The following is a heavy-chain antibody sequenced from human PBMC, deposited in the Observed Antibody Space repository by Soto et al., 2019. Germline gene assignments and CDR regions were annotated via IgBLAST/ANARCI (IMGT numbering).Heavy chain of an antibody. D-gene: IGHD2-15*01. Sequence: SEALCLTCPCYWGSFIGYYWRWSRQPPGEGVDWIGEINHSGSTNYNPSLKSRVTISVDTSKMQVSLKLSSVTAADTAVYFCARGTPSPLIVRSSRGPWFDPWGQGTLVTVSS. J-gene: IGHJ5*02. CDR1: WGSFIGYY. V-gene: IGHV4-34*01. CDR2: INHSGST. CDR3: ARGTPSPLIVRSSRGPWFDP.